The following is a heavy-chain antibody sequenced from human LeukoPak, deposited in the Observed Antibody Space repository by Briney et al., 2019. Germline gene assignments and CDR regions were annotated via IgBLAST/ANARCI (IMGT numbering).Heavy chain of an antibody. CDR3: AHASGYFDY. D-gene: IGHD2-15*01. CDR2: TYYKSKWYN. CDR1: GDSVSSKSVA. J-gene: IGHJ4*02. V-gene: IGHV6-1*01. Sequence: QTLSLTCAISGDSVSSKSVAWNWIRQSPSRGLEWLGRTYYKSKWYNEYAVSVKSRITINPDTSKNQFSLQLNSVTPEETAVYYCAHASGYFDYWGQGTLVTVSP.